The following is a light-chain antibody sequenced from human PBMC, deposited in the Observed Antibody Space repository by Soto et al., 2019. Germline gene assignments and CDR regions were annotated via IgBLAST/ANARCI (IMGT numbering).Light chain of an antibody. V-gene: IGKV3-20*01. CDR2: GAS. J-gene: IGKJ4*01. CDR3: QQYGSSPLT. Sequence: EIVWTQSPGTLSLSPGERATLSCRASQSVSSSYLAWDQQKPGQSPRLLIYGASGRATGIPDRFSGSGSGTDFTLTISRLEPEVFAVYYCQQYGSSPLTFGGGTKVEIK. CDR1: QSVSSSY.